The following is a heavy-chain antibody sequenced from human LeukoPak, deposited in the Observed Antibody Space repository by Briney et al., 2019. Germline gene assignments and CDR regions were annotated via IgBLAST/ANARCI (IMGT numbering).Heavy chain of an antibody. CDR3: ARAYGSGSYLWENWFDP. D-gene: IGHD3-10*01. Sequence: ASVKVSCKASGNTFTSYDLRWVRQAPGQGLEWMGIINPSGGSTSYAQKFQGRVTMTRDTSTSTVYMELSSLRSEDTAVYYCARAYGSGSYLWENWFDPWGQGTLVTVSS. J-gene: IGHJ5*02. V-gene: IGHV1-46*01. CDR1: GNTFTSYD. CDR2: INPSGGST.